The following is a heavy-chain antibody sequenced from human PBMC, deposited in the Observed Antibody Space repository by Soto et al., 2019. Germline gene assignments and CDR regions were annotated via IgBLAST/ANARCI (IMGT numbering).Heavy chain of an antibody. Sequence: PGRSLRLSCAASGFTFSSHGMRWVRQAPGKGLEWVAVIWYDGSNKYYADSVKGRFTISRDNSKNTLYLQMNSLRAEDTAVYYCAKGSAIVLVPATMNYDYGMDVRRQGSTVIVFS. CDR3: AKGSAIVLVPATMNYDYGMDV. CDR1: GFTFSSHG. CDR2: IWYDGSNK. D-gene: IGHD2-2*01. V-gene: IGHV3-33*06. J-gene: IGHJ6*02.